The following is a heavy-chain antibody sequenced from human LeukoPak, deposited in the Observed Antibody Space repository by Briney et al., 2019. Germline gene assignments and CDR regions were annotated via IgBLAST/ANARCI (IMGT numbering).Heavy chain of an antibody. CDR3: ATDRGITMVRGVPWYFDL. V-gene: IGHV1-24*01. CDR2: FDPEDGET. J-gene: IGHJ2*01. D-gene: IGHD3-10*01. Sequence: GASVKVSCKVSGYTLTELSMHWVRQAPGKGLEWMGGFDPEDGETIYAQKFQGRVTMTEDTSTDTAYMELSSLRSEDTAVYYCATDRGITMVRGVPWYFDLWGRGTLVTVSS. CDR1: GYTLTELS.